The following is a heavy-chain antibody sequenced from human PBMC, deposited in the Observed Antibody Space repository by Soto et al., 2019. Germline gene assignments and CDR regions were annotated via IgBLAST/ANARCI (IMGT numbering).Heavy chain of an antibody. J-gene: IGHJ4*02. D-gene: IGHD5-12*01. CDR3: ATGYSGYENNYYFDY. CDR1: GGSISSGGYS. V-gene: IGHV4-30-2*01. Sequence: PSETLSLTCAVSGGSISSGGYSWSWIRQPPGKGLEWIGYIYHSGSTYYNPSPKSRVTISVDRSKNQFSLKLSSVTAADTAVYYCATGYSGYENNYYFDYWGQGTLVTVSS. CDR2: IYHSGST.